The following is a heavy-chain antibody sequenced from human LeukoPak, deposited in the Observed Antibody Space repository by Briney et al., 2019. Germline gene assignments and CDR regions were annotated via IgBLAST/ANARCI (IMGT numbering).Heavy chain of an antibody. Sequence: PSETLSLTCTVSGGSISSSSYYWGWIRQPPGKGLEWIGSIYYSGSTYYNPSLKSRVTISVDTSKNQFSLKLSSVTAADTAVYYCARQGQQLVFDYWGQGTLVTVSS. V-gene: IGHV4-39*01. CDR1: GGSISSSSYY. J-gene: IGHJ4*02. CDR3: ARQGQQLVFDY. CDR2: IYYSGST. D-gene: IGHD6-13*01.